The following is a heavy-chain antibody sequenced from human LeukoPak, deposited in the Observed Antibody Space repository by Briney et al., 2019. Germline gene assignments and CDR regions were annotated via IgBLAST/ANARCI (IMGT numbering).Heavy chain of an antibody. V-gene: IGHV4-59*01. CDR3: ARDRGSGWNDAFDI. D-gene: IGHD6-19*01. CDR1: GGSISSYY. Sequence: SETLSLTCTVSGGSISSYYWSWIRQPPGKGLEWIGYIYYSGGTTYNPSLKSRVTISVDTSKNQFSLKLSSVTAADTAVYYCARDRGSGWNDAFDIWGQGTMVTVSS. CDR2: IYYSGGT. J-gene: IGHJ3*02.